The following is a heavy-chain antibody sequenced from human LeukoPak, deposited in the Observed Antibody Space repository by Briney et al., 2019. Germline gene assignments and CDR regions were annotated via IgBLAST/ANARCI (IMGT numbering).Heavy chain of an antibody. D-gene: IGHD2-2*01. CDR3: ASWLGYCSSTSCRAPSYYYYGMDV. V-gene: IGHV1-69*04. CDR1: GGTFSSYA. J-gene: IGHJ6*02. Sequence: ASVKVPCKASGGTFSSYAISWVRQAPGQGLEWMGRIIPIFGIANYAQKFQGRVTITADKSTSTAYMELSSLRSEDTAVYYCASWLGYCSSTSCRAPSYYYYGMDVWGQGTTVTVSS. CDR2: IIPIFGIA.